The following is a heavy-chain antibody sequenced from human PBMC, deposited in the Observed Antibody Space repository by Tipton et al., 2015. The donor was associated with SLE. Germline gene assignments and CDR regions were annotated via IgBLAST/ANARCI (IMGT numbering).Heavy chain of an antibody. V-gene: IGHV4-30-4*08. D-gene: IGHD5-12*01. CDR1: GGSISIGVYY. Sequence: TLSLTCTVSGGSISIGVYYWGWLRQHPGKGLAWIGYIHNDGNTYFNPSLQSRVTMSVDTSKNQFSLKLTSVTAADTAVYYCARHELVAAKADYWGQGTLVTVAS. CDR3: ARHELVAAKADY. J-gene: IGHJ4*02. CDR2: IHNDGNT.